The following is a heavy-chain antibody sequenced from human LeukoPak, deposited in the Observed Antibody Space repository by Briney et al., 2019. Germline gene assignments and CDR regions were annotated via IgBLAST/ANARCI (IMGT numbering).Heavy chain of an antibody. CDR2: IDDGGNT. Sequence: SETLSLTSSVYGGSFRDYFWSWIRQSPGKGLEWIGEIDDGGNTNYNPSLMSRVIVSMEKSKKQFSLVMRSVAAADTAVYYCARFSRITWGDWGDAFDIWGQGTTVIVSS. J-gene: IGHJ3*02. V-gene: IGHV4-34*01. D-gene: IGHD2-21*02. CDR1: GGSFRDYF. CDR3: ARFSRITWGDWGDAFDI.